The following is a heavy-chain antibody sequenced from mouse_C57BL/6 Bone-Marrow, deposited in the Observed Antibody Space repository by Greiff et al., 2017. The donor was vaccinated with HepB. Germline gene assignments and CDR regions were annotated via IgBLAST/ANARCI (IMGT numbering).Heavy chain of an antibody. CDR2: ISYSGST. CDR3: AREDWDEGFAY. J-gene: IGHJ3*01. Sequence: VQLKESGPGMVKPSQSLSLTCTVTGYSITSGYDWHWIRHFPGNKLEWMGYISYSGSTNYNPSLKSRISITHDTSKNHFFLKLNSVTTEDTATYYCAREDWDEGFAYWGQGTLVTVSA. V-gene: IGHV3-1*01. D-gene: IGHD4-1*01. CDR1: GYSITSGYD.